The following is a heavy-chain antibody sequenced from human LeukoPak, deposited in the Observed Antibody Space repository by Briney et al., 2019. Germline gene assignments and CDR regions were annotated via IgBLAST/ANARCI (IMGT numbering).Heavy chain of an antibody. D-gene: IGHD4-17*01. CDR3: AKEIWPTVTTPGHTHFDY. CDR1: GFTFSSYG. Sequence: TGGSLRLSCAASGFTFSSYGMHWVRQAPGKGLEWVAFIRYDGSNKYYADSVKGRFTISRDNSKNTLCLQMNSLRAEDTAVYYCAKEIWPTVTTPGHTHFDYWGQGTLVTVSS. J-gene: IGHJ4*02. V-gene: IGHV3-30*02. CDR2: IRYDGSNK.